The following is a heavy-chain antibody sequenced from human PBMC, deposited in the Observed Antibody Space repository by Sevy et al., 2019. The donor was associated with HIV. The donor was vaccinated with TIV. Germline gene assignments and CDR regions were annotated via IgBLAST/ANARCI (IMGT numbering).Heavy chain of an antibody. J-gene: IGHJ4*02. CDR2: IIPILGTV. Sequence: ASVKVSCKASGGTFSSYGISWVRQAPGQGLECMGGIIPILGTVNYAQKFQGRVTITADESTKTAIIELSSLSSEDTAVYYCARGGGNGWYYFDYWGQETLVTVSS. CDR3: ARGGGNGWYYFDY. V-gene: IGHV1-69*13. CDR1: GGTFSSYG. D-gene: IGHD6-19*01.